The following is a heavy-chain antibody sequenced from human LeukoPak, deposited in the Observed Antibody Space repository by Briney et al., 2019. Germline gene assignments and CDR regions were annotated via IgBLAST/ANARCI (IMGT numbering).Heavy chain of an antibody. CDR1: GGSFSGYY. Sequence: SETLSLTCAVYGGSFSGYYWSWIRQPPGKGLEWIGEINHSGSTNYNPSLKSRVTISVDTSKNQFSLKLSSVTAADTAVYYCARHLAAAGTRTFDYWGQGTLVTVSS. V-gene: IGHV4-34*01. D-gene: IGHD6-13*01. J-gene: IGHJ4*02. CDR2: INHSGST. CDR3: ARHLAAAGTRTFDY.